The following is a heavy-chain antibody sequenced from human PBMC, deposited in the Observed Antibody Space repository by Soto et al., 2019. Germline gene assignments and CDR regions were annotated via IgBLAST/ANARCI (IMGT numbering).Heavy chain of an antibody. CDR2: IYHTGTT. CDR3: AREVESSYGYFDS. J-gene: IGHJ4*02. CDR1: GGSITTYY. V-gene: IGHV4-59*01. D-gene: IGHD5-18*01. Sequence: QVQLQESGPRLVKPSETLSLTCTVSGGSITTYYWSWIRQPPGKGLEWIGYIYHTGTTNLNPSLKSRVTISGDASKMQFSLNLGSVTAADTAVYYCAREVESSYGYFDSWGQGTLVTVSS.